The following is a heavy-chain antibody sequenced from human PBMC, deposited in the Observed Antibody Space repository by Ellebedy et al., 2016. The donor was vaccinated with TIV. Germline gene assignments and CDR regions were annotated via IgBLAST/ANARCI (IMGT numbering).Heavy chain of an antibody. CDR2: IYYSGST. CDR1: GGSISSSSYY. CDR3: ARLYYDSSGYYYNYYYGMDV. J-gene: IGHJ6*02. V-gene: IGHV4-39*01. D-gene: IGHD3-22*01. Sequence: SETLSLXCTVSGGSISSSSYYWGWIRQPPGKGLEWIGSIYYSGSTYYNPSLKSRVTISVDTSKNQFSLKLSSVTAADTAVYYCARLYYDSSGYYYNYYYGMDVWGQGTTVTVPS.